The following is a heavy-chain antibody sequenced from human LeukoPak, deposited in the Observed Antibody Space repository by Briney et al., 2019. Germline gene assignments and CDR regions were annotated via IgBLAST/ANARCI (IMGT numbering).Heavy chain of an antibody. Sequence: GGSLRLSCAASGFTFSSYGMHWVRQAPGKGLEWVAVISYDGSNKYYADSVKGRFTISRDNSKNTLYLQMNSLKAEDTAVYYCAKSMDGSTSCYDYWGQGTLVTGSS. J-gene: IGHJ4*02. CDR2: ISYDGSNK. CDR1: GFTFSSYG. V-gene: IGHV3-30*18. CDR3: AKSMDGSTSCYDY. D-gene: IGHD2-2*01.